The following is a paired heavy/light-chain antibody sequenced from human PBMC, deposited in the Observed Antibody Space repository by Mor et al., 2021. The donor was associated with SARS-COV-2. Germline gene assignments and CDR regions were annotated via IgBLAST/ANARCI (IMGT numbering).Light chain of an antibody. CDR1: QSLVYSDGNTY. J-gene: IGKJ1*01. V-gene: IGKV2-30*01. Sequence: DVLMTQSPLSLPVALGQPASISCRSSQSLVYSDGNTYLNWFQQRPGQSPRRLIYKVSTRDSGVPDRFSGSGSGTDFTLKISRVEAEDVGIYFCMQATHWPLTFGQGTKVEIK. CDR3: MQATHWPLT. CDR2: KVS.
Heavy chain of an antibody. Sequence: QVQLQESGPGLVKPSETLSLTCTVSTDSFSSYSWSWIRQPPGKGLEWIGYIYYSGSTTYNPSFRSRVTISLDTSKSQFSLKLSSVTAADTAVYFCAADYGSGSYRFDYWGQGTLVTVSS. J-gene: IGHJ4*02. V-gene: IGHV4-59*01. D-gene: IGHD3-10*01. CDR3: AADYGSGSYRFDY. CDR1: TDSFSSYS. CDR2: IYYSGST.